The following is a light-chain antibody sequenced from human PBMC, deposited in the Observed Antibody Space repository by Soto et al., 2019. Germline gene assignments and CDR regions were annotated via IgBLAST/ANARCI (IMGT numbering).Light chain of an antibody. Sequence: EIVLTQSPGTLSLSPGERATLSCRASQSVSSSYLAWYQQKPGQAPRLLIYGASSRATGIPDRFSGSGSGTDFTLTIRRLEPEDFALYYCQQYGSSGFTFGPGTKVDIK. J-gene: IGKJ3*01. CDR3: QQYGSSGFT. CDR1: QSVSSSY. V-gene: IGKV3-20*01. CDR2: GAS.